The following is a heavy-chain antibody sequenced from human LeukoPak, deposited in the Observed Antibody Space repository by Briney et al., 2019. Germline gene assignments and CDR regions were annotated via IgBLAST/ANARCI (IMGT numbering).Heavy chain of an antibody. CDR2: IRTKTYDETT. J-gene: IGHJ4*02. CDR3: TRGAMSPDY. D-gene: IGHD5-18*01. CDR1: GFTFGEYA. V-gene: IGHV3-49*03. Sequence: GGSLRLSCRASGFTFGEYAMSWFRQAPGKGLEGVGFIRTKTYDETTEYAASVKGRFTISRDDSKTIVYLQMNSLKTEDTAVYYCTRGAMSPDYWGQGTLVTVSS.